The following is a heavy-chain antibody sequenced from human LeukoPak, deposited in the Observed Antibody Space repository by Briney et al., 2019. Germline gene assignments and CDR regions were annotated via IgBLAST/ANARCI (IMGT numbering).Heavy chain of an antibody. CDR2: IILPLDIT. CDR3: ARSSVTGHFDF. D-gene: IGHD6-19*01. V-gene: IGHV1-69*04. J-gene: IGHJ4*02. Sequence: ASVKVSCKASGDTFSSSAISWVRQAPGQGLEWMGKIILPLDITNYAQQFQGGVTITTDKSTDTVFLELSSLTSQDTAVYYCARSSVTGHFDFWGQGTLVTVSS. CDR1: GDTFSSSA.